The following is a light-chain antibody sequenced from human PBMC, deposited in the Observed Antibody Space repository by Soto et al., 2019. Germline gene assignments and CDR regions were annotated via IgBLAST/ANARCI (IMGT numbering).Light chain of an antibody. CDR2: DAS. Sequence: EVVLTQSPATLSLAPGERATLSCTASQSVTTYLAWYQQKPGQAPRLLIYDASTRATGIPARFSGSGSGTDFTLNISSLEPEDFAVYYCQQRSNWPPGVTFGPGTKVDIK. CDR3: QQRSNWPPGVT. J-gene: IGKJ3*01. V-gene: IGKV3-11*01. CDR1: QSVTTY.